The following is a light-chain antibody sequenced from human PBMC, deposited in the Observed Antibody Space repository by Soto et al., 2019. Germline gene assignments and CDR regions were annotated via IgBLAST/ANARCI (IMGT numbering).Light chain of an antibody. CDR1: KLGDKY. Sequence: SYELTQPPSVSVSPGQTASITCSGDKLGDKYACWYQQKPGQSPVLVIYQDSKRPSGIPERFSGSNSGNTATLTISGTQAMDEADYYCQAWDSSGVVFGGGTKLTGL. V-gene: IGLV3-1*01. CDR2: QDS. J-gene: IGLJ2*01. CDR3: QAWDSSGVV.